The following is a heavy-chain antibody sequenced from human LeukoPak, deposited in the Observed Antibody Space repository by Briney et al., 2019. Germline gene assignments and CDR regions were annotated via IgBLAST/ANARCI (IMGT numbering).Heavy chain of an antibody. CDR1: GFTFNTYN. D-gene: IGHD3-9*01. CDR2: LSGSGTTI. Sequence: GGSLRLSCAASGFTFNTYNMNWVRQAPGKGLEWISYLSGSGTTIYYADSVKGRFTISRDNAKDSLYLQMNSLRAEDTAVYYCARMFHDILTGYYNTYWYFDLWGRGTLVTVSS. CDR3: ARMFHDILTGYYNTYWYFDL. V-gene: IGHV3-48*04. J-gene: IGHJ2*01.